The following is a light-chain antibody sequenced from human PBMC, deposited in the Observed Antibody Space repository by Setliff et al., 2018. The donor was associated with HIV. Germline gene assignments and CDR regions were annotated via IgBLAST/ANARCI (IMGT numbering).Light chain of an antibody. CDR2: GNS. V-gene: IGLV1-40*01. Sequence: SVLTQPPSVSGAPGQRVTISCTGSGSNIGAGYDVHWYQQLPGTAPKLLIYGNSNRPSGVPDRFSGSKSGTSASLAITGLQAEDEADYYCQSYDSSLGLVFGTGTKVTVL. J-gene: IGLJ1*01. CDR3: QSYDSSLGLV. CDR1: GSNIGAGYD.